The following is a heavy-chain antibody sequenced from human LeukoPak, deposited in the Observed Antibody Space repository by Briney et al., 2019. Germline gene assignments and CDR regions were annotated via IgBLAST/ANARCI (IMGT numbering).Heavy chain of an antibody. CDR1: GGSISSYY. J-gene: IGHJ4*02. CDR2: IYITGST. D-gene: IGHD2-8*01. Sequence: SETLSLTCTDSGGSISSYYWSWIRQPAGKGLEWIGRIYITGSTNFNPSLKSRVTMSVDTSKNQFSLNLSSVTAADTGVYYCAKDTNGAAGYWGQGTLVTVSS. CDR3: AKDTNGAAGY. V-gene: IGHV4-4*07.